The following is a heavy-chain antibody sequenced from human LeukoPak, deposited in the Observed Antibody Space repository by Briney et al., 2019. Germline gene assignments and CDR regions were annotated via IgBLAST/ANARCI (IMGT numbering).Heavy chain of an antibody. CDR3: ASMIRGKNAFDI. CDR1: DGSFSSYY. Sequence: SETLSLTCTVSDGSFSSYYWTWIRQPAGKGLEWIGRIYISGSANYNPSLNSRVTMSVDTSKSQFSLKLSSVTAADTAVYYCASMIRGKNAFDIWGQGTMVTVSS. CDR2: IYISGSA. J-gene: IGHJ3*02. V-gene: IGHV4-4*07. D-gene: IGHD3-16*01.